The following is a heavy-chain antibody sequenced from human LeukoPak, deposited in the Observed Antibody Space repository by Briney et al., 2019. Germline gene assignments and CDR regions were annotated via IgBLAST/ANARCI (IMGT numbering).Heavy chain of an antibody. D-gene: IGHD2-15*01. J-gene: IGHJ4*02. CDR1: GGSVSSGSYN. CDR3: ARGHNYEDIVVVVAAYYFDY. V-gene: IGHV4-61*01. CDR2: SFKSGST. Sequence: PSETLSLTCTVSGGSVSSGSYNGTWTRRPPGKGLGWMGYSFKSGSTNYNPSLKSRVTISVDTSKNQFSLKLSSVTAADTAVYYCARGHNYEDIVVVVAAYYFDYWGQGTLVTVSS.